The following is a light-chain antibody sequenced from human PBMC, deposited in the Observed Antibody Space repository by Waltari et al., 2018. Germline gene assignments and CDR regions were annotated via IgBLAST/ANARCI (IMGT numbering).Light chain of an antibody. V-gene: IGLV2-11*01. Sequence: QSALTQPRSVSGSPGQSVTLSCTGTSSDVGGYSSVSWYQQHPGKAPKLMIYDVRRLPSGVPDRFSGSKSGNTASLTISGLQAEDEADYYCCSYAGSYTWVFGGGTKLTVL. CDR3: CSYAGSYTWV. CDR1: SSDVGGYSS. J-gene: IGLJ3*02. CDR2: DVR.